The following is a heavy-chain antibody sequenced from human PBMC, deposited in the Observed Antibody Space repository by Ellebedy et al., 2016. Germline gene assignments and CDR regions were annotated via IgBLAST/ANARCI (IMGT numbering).Heavy chain of an antibody. V-gene: IGHV4-39*07. CDR1: GDSISSSSYY. CDR3: ARVYYDSSGYYYVVAFDI. Sequence: GSLRLSXTVSGDSISSSSYYWGWIRQPPGKGLEWIGSINYSGSTYYNPSLKSRVTISVDTSKNQFSLKLSSVTAADTAVYFCARVYYDSSGYYYVVAFDIWGRGTFVTVSS. J-gene: IGHJ3*02. CDR2: INYSGST. D-gene: IGHD3-22*01.